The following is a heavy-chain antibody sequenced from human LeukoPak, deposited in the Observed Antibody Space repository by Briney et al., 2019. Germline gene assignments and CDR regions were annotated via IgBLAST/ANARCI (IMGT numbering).Heavy chain of an antibody. V-gene: IGHV3-53*01. CDR1: GFTVSSNY. D-gene: IGHD5-12*01. J-gene: IGHJ2*01. Sequence: GGSLRLSCAASGFTVSSNYMSWVRQAPGKGLEWVSVIYSGGYTYYADSVKGRFTISRDNSKNSLYLQMNSLRAGDTAVYYCARVRKYSGYYSWYFDLWGRGTLVTVSS. CDR3: ARVRKYSGYYSWYFDL. CDR2: IYSGGYT.